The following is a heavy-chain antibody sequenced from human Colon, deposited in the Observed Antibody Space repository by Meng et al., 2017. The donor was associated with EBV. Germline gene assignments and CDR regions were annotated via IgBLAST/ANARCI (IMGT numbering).Heavy chain of an antibody. D-gene: IGHD2-21*02. Sequence: QGRLEDEGPGLVKPSGTLSLTCAVSGGSLSSRNWWSWVRQPPGKGLEWIGEIYHSGSTNYNPSLKSRVTISVDESKNQFSLRLSSVTAADTAVYYCARVGAYCGGDCYHPRWGQGTLVTVSS. V-gene: IGHV4-4*02. J-gene: IGHJ4*02. CDR2: IYHSGST. CDR1: GGSLSSRNW. CDR3: ARVGAYCGGDCYHPR.